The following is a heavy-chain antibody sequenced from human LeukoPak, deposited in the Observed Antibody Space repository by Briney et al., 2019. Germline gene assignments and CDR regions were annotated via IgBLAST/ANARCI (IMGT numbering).Heavy chain of an antibody. CDR1: GFTFDDYA. V-gene: IGHV3-9*03. CDR2: ISWNSGSM. D-gene: IGHD6-13*01. Sequence: GGSLRLSCAASGFTFDDYAMHWVRQAPGKGLAWVSGISWNSGSMGYADSVKGRFTISRDNAKNSLYLQMNSLRAEVMALYYCAKSRPGGYISSWAPIDYWGQGTLVTVSS. J-gene: IGHJ4*02. CDR3: AKSRPGGYISSWAPIDY.